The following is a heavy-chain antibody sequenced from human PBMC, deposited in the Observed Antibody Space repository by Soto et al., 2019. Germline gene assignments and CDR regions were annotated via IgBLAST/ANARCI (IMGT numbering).Heavy chain of an antibody. D-gene: IGHD3-9*01. CDR3: AKLPQYEARTGYLNYFDY. CDR1: GFTFSHYA. J-gene: IGHJ4*02. V-gene: IGHV3-23*01. Sequence: EVQLLESGGGLVQPGVSLRLSCAVSGFTFSHYAMSWVRQAPGKGLEWVSAISGSGASTSYADSVKGRFTISRNNSKNAPHLSMNNLRAEDTAVYFCAKLPQYEARTGYLNYFDYWGQETLVTVSS. CDR2: ISGSGAST.